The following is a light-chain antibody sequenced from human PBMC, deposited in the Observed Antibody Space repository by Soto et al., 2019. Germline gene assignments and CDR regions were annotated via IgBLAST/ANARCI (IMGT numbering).Light chain of an antibody. CDR2: GNS. Sequence: QSVLTQPPSVCGAPGQRVTISCSGRSSNIGAGYDVHWYQQLPGTAPKLLIYGNSNRPTGVPDRFSGSKSGTSASLAITGLQAEDEAVYYCQSYDSSLSGSIFGGGTKLTVL. V-gene: IGLV1-40*01. CDR1: SSNIGAGYD. J-gene: IGLJ2*01. CDR3: QSYDSSLSGSI.